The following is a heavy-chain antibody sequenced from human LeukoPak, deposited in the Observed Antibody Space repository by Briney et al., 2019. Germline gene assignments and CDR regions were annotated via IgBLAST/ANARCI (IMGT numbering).Heavy chain of an antibody. CDR3: ARLPVLIVVVPAAIP. CDR1: GYTFTVYY. V-gene: IGHV1-2*02. Sequence: ASVKVSCKASGYTFTVYYMHWVRQAPGQGLEWMGWINPNSGGTNYAQKFQGRVTMTRDTSISTAYMELSRLRSDDTAVYYCARLPVLIVVVPAAIPWGQGTLVTVSS. J-gene: IGHJ5*02. CDR2: INPNSGGT. D-gene: IGHD2-2*01.